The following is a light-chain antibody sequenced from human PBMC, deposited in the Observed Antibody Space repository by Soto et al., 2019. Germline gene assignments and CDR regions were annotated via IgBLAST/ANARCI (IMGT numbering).Light chain of an antibody. CDR1: QAVSTN. J-gene: IGKJ2*03. CDR2: GAS. CDR3: QHYNNWPPYS. Sequence: ETVMTQSPDTLSVSPGESATLSCRASQAVSTNLAWFHQKPGQTPRLVLYGASKRATGIPDRFSGSGSGRHFTLTISSLQSEDFGVYYCQHYNNWPPYSFGQGTKVEIK. V-gene: IGKV3-15*01.